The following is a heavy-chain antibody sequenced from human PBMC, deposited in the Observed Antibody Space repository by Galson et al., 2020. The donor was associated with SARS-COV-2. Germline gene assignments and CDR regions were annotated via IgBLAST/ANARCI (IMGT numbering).Heavy chain of an antibody. CDR1: GGSISNYY. J-gene: IGHJ5*01. CDR3: ARTPLYCSATGCYFDS. CDR2: IYTSGST. V-gene: IGHV4-4*07. D-gene: IGHD2-2*01. Sequence: SETLSLTCTVSGGSISNYYWSWIRQPAGRGLEWIGRIYTSGSTNYNPSLKSRVTRSVDTSKNQFSLKLSSGTAADTAVYYCARTPLYCSATGCYFDSWGQGTLVTVSS.